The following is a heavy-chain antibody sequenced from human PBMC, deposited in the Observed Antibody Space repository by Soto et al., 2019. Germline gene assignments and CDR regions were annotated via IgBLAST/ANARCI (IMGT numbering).Heavy chain of an antibody. CDR2: IYYSGGT. D-gene: IGHD6-6*01. J-gene: IGHJ4*02. V-gene: IGHV4-39*01. CDR1: GGSISSSSYY. CDR3: ARRGQLVPRGYFDY. Sequence: SETLSLTCTVSGGSISSSSYYWGWIRQPPGKGLEWIGSIYYSGGTYYNPSLKSRVTISVDTSKNQFSLQLSSVTAADTAVYYCARRGQLVPRGYFDYWGEGTLVTVSS.